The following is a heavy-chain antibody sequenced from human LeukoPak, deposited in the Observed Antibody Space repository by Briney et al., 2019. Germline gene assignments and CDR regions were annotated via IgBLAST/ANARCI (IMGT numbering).Heavy chain of an antibody. J-gene: IGHJ3*02. CDR3: ARYGEQLADRPLDALDI. CDR1: GFTFSDYY. V-gene: IGHV3-11*01. Sequence: GGSLRLSCAASGFTFSDYYMSWIRQAPGKGPEWVSNISSSGSTIYYADSVKGRFTISRDNAKNSLYLQMNSLRAEDTAVYYCARYGEQLADRPLDALDIWGQGTMVTVSS. D-gene: IGHD6-13*01. CDR2: ISSSGSTI.